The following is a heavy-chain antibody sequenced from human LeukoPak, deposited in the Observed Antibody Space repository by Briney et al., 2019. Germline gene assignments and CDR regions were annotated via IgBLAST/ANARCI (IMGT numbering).Heavy chain of an antibody. CDR3: ARGALGYYYYYGMDV. J-gene: IGHJ6*04. Sequence: ASVKVSCKASGYTFTGYYMHWVRQAPGQGLEWMGWINPNSGSTNYAQKFQGWVTMTRDTSISTAYMELSRLRSDDTAVYYCARGALGYYYYYGMDVWGKGTTVTVSS. CDR2: INPNSGST. CDR1: GYTFTGYY. V-gene: IGHV1-2*04.